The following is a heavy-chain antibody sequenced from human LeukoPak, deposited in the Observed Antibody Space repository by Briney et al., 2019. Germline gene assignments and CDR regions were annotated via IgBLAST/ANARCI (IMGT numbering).Heavy chain of an antibody. D-gene: IGHD3-22*01. J-gene: IGHJ2*01. CDR1: GYTFTSYY. CDR3: AREDGSGYRPHYWYFDL. CDR2: INPSGGST. Sequence: ASVKVSCKASGYTFTSYYMHWVRQAPGQGLEWLGIINPSGGSTSYAQKFQGRVTMTRDTSTSTVYMELSSLRSEDTAVYYCAREDGSGYRPHYWYFDLWGRGTLVTVSS. V-gene: IGHV1-46*01.